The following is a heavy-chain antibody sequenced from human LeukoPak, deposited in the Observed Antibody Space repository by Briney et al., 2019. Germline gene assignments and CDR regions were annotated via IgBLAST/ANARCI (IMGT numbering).Heavy chain of an antibody. D-gene: IGHD1-20*01. V-gene: IGHV3-21*01. J-gene: IGHJ4*02. Sequence: GGSLRLSCAASGLTFSSYSMNWVRQAPGKGLEWVSSISSSSSYIYYADSVKGRFTISRDNAKNSLYLQMNSLRAEDTAVYYCAKGRYRSITGIPYFDYWGQGTLVTVSS. CDR1: GLTFSSYS. CDR3: AKGRYRSITGIPYFDY. CDR2: ISSSSSYI.